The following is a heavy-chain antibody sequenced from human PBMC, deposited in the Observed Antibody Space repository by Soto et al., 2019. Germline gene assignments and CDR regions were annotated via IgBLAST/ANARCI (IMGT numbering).Heavy chain of an antibody. CDR1: GGSISSGDYY. CDR2: IYYSGST. D-gene: IGHD3-16*01. CDR3: ARVLGESGDYADY. Sequence: PSETLSLTCTVSGGSISSGDYYWSWIRQPPGKGLEWIGYIYYSGSTYYNPSLKSRVTISVDTSKNQFSLKLSSVTAADTAVYYCARVLGESGDYADYWGQGTLVTVSS. V-gene: IGHV4-30-4*01. J-gene: IGHJ4*02.